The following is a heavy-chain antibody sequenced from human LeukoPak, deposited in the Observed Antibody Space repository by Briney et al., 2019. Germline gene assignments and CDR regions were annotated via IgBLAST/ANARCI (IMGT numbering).Heavy chain of an antibody. CDR2: INHSGST. CDR1: GGSFSGYY. J-gene: IGHJ4*02. D-gene: IGHD4-17*01. V-gene: IGHV4-34*01. CDR3: ARGRGPDYGDYTVLGY. Sequence: SETPSLTCAVYGGSFSGYYWSWIRQPPGKGLEWIGEINHSGSTNYNPSLKSRVTISVDTSKNQFSLKLSSVTAADTAVYYCARGRGPDYGDYTVLGYWGQGTLVTVSS.